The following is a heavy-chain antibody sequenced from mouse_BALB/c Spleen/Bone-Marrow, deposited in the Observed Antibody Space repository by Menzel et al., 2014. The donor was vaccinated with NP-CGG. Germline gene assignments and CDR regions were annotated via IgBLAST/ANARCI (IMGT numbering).Heavy chain of an antibody. V-gene: IGHV14-1*02. D-gene: IGHD2-3*01. CDR3: AAMYDGWCVGWFAC. J-gene: IGHJ3*01. CDR2: IDPENGNT. Sequence: VQLQQSGAELVRPGALVKLSCKASGFNIKDYYMHWVKQRPEQGLEWIGWIDPENGNTIYDPKFQGKASITADTSSNTAYLQLSRVTSEGAAVYYCAAMYDGWCVGWFACWGGGTLVTVSA. CDR1: GFNIKDYY.